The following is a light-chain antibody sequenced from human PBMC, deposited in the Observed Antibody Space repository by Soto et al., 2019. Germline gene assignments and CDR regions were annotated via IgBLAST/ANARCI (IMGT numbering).Light chain of an antibody. Sequence: EIVLTQSPATLSLSPGERATLSCRASQSVSSYLAWYQQKPGQAPRLLIYDAYNRATGIQARFSGSGSGTDFTLTISSLEPEDFAVYYCQQRSNWPITFGQGTRLEIK. V-gene: IGKV3-11*01. CDR3: QQRSNWPIT. CDR2: DAY. J-gene: IGKJ5*01. CDR1: QSVSSY.